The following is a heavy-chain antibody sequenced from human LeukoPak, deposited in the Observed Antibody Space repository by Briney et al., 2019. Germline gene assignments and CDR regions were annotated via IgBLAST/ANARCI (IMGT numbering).Heavy chain of an antibody. CDR1: GGTFSSYA. CDR3: ARGPLVPGWWVDY. V-gene: IGHV1-69*06. J-gene: IGHJ4*02. CDR2: IIPIFGTA. Sequence: ASVKVSCKASGGTFSSYAISWVRQAPGQGLEWMGGIIPIFGTANYAQKFQGRVTITADKSTSTAYMELSSLRSDDTAVYYCARGPLVPGWWVDYWGQGTLVTVSS. D-gene: IGHD6-19*01.